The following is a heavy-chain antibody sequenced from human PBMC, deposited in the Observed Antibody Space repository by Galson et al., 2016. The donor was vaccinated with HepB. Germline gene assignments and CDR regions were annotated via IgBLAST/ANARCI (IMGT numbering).Heavy chain of an antibody. CDR2: INHSGNT. V-gene: IGHV4-34*01. Sequence: ETLSLTCAVYGGSFSGYFWSWIRQPPGKGLEWIGEINHSGNTNYNPSLKSRVTISVDTSKNQFSLKLNSVTAADTAVYYCARSGDFGGNSGSLGYWGQGTLATVSS. CDR1: GGSFSGYF. J-gene: IGHJ4*02. CDR3: ARSGDFGGNSGSLGY. D-gene: IGHD4-23*01.